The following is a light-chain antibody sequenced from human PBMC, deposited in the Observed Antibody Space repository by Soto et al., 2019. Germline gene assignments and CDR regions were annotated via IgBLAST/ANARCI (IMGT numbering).Light chain of an antibody. CDR2: AAS. J-gene: IGKJ5*01. CDR1: QSVGSD. Sequence: EIVMTQSPATLSVSPGERATLSCRASQSVGSDLAWYQQKPGQAPRLLIYAASTRATGVPARFSGNGFGTEFTLTISSLQSEDFAIYYCQHHNNWPPPITFGQGTRLEIK. CDR3: QHHNNWPPPIT. V-gene: IGKV3-15*01.